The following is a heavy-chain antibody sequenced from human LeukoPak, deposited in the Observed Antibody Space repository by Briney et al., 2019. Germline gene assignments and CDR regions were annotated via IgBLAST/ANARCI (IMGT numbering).Heavy chain of an antibody. D-gene: IGHD2-2*01. Sequence: PGGSLRLSCAASGFTFSSYAMSWVRQAPGKGLEWVSGISGSGGSTNYAESVKGRFTISRDNSKNTLYVQMNRLRAEDTAIYYCAKESNRYSDIVIVPAPIDYWGQGTLVTVSS. CDR1: GFTFSSYA. CDR2: ISGSGGST. CDR3: AKESNRYSDIVIVPAPIDY. J-gene: IGHJ4*02. V-gene: IGHV3-23*01.